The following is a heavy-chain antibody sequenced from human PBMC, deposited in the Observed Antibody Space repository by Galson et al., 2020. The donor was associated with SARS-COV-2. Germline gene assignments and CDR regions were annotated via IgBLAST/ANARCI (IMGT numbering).Heavy chain of an antibody. CDR2: INPSGGST. V-gene: IGHV1-46*01. CDR1: GYTFTSYY. D-gene: IGHD6-19*01. J-gene: IGHJ5*02. Sequence: ASVKVSCKASGYTFTSYYMHWVRQAPGQGLEWMGIINPSGGSTSYAQKFQGRVTMTRDTSTSTVYMELSSLRSEDTAVYYCARRRIAVAGRGSWFDPWGQGTLVTVSS. CDR3: ARRRIAVAGRGSWFDP.